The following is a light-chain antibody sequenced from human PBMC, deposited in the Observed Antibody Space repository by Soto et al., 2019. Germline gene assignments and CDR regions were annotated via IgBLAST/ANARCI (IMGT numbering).Light chain of an antibody. CDR1: QGLVYSDGNTY. J-gene: IGKJ1*01. CDR2: KVS. Sequence: VMTQSPLSLPVTLGRPASISCSASQGLVYSDGNTYLNWFQQRPGQSPRRLICKVSDRDSGVPDRFSGSGSGTDFTLKISRVEAEDVGVYYCMQALQTPRTFGQGTKVDI. CDR3: MQALQTPRT. V-gene: IGKV2-30*01.